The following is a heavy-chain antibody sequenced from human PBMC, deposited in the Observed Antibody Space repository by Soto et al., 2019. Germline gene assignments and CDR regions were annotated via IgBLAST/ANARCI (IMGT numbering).Heavy chain of an antibody. CDR2: IYFNGNT. J-gene: IGHJ4*02. V-gene: IGHV4-59*01. Sequence: ETLSLTCTVSAASFSKYYWAWIRQPPGKGLEWIGYIYFNGNTKYNPSLEGRLTISIDTSKKEFSLKLTSVTAADAAVYYCASVTFGGIVLAHWGQGTLVTVSS. CDR3: ASVTFGGIVLAH. CDR1: AASFSKYY. D-gene: IGHD3-16*01.